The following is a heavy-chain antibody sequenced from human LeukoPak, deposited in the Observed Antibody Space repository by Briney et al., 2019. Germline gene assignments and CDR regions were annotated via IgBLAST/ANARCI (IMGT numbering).Heavy chain of an antibody. J-gene: IGHJ5*02. V-gene: IGHV1-69*04. D-gene: IGHD5-12*01. CDR2: IIPILGIA. CDR1: GGTFSSYT. Sequence: GSAVKVSCKSSGGTFSSYTISWVRQAPGPGLEWMGRIIPILGIANSARKFQVRVTITADKSTSTAYMELSSLSSEDTAVYYCARDISATYLGASWGQGTLVTVSS. CDR3: ARDISATYLGAS.